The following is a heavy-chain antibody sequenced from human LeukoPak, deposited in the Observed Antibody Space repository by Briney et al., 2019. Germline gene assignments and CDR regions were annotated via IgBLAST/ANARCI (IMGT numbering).Heavy chain of an antibody. J-gene: IGHJ4*02. Sequence: HPGGSLRLSCAASGFTFSSYWMHWVRQAPGKGLVWVSRINSDGSSTRYADSVKGRFTISRDNAKNTLYLQMNSLRAEDTAVYYCARVSQSDYYCGGDCYSIDYWGQGTLVTVSS. V-gene: IGHV3-74*01. D-gene: IGHD2-21*02. CDR2: INSDGSST. CDR1: GFTFSSYW. CDR3: ARVSQSDYYCGGDCYSIDY.